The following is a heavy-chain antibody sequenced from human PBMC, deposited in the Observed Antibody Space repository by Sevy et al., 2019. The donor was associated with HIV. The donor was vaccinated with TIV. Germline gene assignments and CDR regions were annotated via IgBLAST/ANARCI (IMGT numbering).Heavy chain of an antibody. V-gene: IGHV3-15*01. CDR1: GFIFSDAW. Sequence: GGSLRLSCAASGFIFSDAWLSWVRQGPGKGLEWVGRVRSKGDGGTEEYVTPVKGRFIIARDDSKNMLYLQMNNLKIEDTGVYYCTTEGADWGQGTRVTVSS. CDR2: VRSKGDGGTE. J-gene: IGHJ4*02. CDR3: TTEGAD.